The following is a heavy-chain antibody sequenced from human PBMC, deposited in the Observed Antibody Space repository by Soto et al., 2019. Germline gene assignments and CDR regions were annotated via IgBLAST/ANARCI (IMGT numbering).Heavy chain of an antibody. CDR3: ARDVWFGDEYYYYYYGMDV. Sequence: GASVKVSCXGSGYTFTSYGISWVRQAPGQGLEWMGWISAYNGNTNYAQKLQGRVTMTTDTSTSTAYMELRSLRSDDTAVYYCARDVWFGDEYYYYYYGMDVWGQGTTVTVSS. J-gene: IGHJ6*02. CDR1: GYTFTSYG. V-gene: IGHV1-18*01. CDR2: ISAYNGNT. D-gene: IGHD3-10*01.